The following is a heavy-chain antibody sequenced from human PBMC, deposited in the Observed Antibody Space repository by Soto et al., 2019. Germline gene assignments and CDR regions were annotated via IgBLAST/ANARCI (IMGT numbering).Heavy chain of an antibody. V-gene: IGHV1-18*01. CDR3: ARSGYYDTVAGFQSLYYAMDV. D-gene: IGHD3-9*01. J-gene: IGHJ6*02. CDR2: ISADNGDT. Sequence: QVQLVQSGAEVKKPGASVKVSCKASGYTLTDYIIVWVRQAPGQGLEWLGWISADNGDTNYAQRLQGRLTMTTDTSTSTAYMELRSLTSEDSAVHYCARSGYYDTVAGFQSLYYAMDVWGQGTMVTVSS. CDR1: GYTLTDYI.